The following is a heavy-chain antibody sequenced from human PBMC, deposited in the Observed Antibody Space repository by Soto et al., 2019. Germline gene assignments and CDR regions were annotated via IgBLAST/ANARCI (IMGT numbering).Heavy chain of an antibody. CDR1: GYTFTSYA. Sequence: QVQLVQSGAEEKKPGASVKVSCKASGYTFTSYAMHWVRQAPGQRLEWMGWINAGNGNTKYSQKFQGRGTITRDTSASTGDMELSSLRSEDTAVYYCARGVAPYYFDYWGQGTLVTVSS. CDR3: ARGVAPYYFDY. CDR2: INAGNGNT. V-gene: IGHV1-3*05. D-gene: IGHD2-15*01. J-gene: IGHJ4*02.